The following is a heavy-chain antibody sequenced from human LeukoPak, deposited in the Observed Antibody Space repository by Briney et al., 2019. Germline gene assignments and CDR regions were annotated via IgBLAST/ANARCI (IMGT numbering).Heavy chain of an antibody. J-gene: IGHJ4*02. CDR3: ARDIAAADTFDY. Sequence: SETLSLTCTVSGGSISSYYWSWIRQPPGKGLEWIGYIYYSGSTNYNPSLKSRVTISVDTSKNQFSLKLSSVTAADTAVYYCARDIAAADTFDYWGQGTLVTVSS. V-gene: IGHV4-59*12. CDR1: GGSISSYY. D-gene: IGHD6-13*01. CDR2: IYYSGST.